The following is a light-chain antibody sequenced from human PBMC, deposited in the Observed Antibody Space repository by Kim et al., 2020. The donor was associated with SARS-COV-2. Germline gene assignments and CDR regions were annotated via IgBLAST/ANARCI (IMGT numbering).Light chain of an antibody. CDR1: STDGGGYNY. CDR3: CSYAGSYTLYV. J-gene: IGLJ1*01. V-gene: IGLV2-11*01. CDR2: AVS. Sequence: AVTISSPGTSTDGGGYNYGSRYQQHPGKAPNLIIYAVSKRPSGVLDRFSGSKSGNTPSLTISGLQAEDEADYYCCSYAGSYTLYVFGTGTKVNVL.